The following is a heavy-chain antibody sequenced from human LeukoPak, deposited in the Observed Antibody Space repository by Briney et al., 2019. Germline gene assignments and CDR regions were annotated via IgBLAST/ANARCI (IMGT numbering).Heavy chain of an antibody. J-gene: IGHJ5*02. Sequence: SETLSLTCAVYGGSFSGYYWSWIRQPPGKGLEWIGEINHSGSTNYNPSLKSRVTISIDKSKNQFSLKLSSVTAADTAVYYCARVEAYDSSPWGQGTLVTVSS. V-gene: IGHV4-34*01. D-gene: IGHD3-22*01. CDR2: INHSGST. CDR1: GGSFSGYY. CDR3: ARVEAYDSSP.